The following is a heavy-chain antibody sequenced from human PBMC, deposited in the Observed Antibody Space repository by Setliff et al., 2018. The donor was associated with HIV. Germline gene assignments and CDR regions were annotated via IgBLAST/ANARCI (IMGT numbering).Heavy chain of an antibody. Sequence: GGSLRLSCATSGFTFSSYAMNWVRQAPGKGLEWVAVISYDGTSQQYADSVKGRFTISRDDATNSLFLQVNSLRDEDTAVYYCARSQGIGNYYMDVWGTGTTVTVSS. CDR3: ARSQGIGNYYMDV. CDR1: GFTFSSYA. V-gene: IGHV3-30*03. D-gene: IGHD2-15*01. CDR2: ISYDGTSQ. J-gene: IGHJ6*03.